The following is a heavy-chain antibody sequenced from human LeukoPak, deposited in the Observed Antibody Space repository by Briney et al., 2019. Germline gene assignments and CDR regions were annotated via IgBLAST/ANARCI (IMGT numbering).Heavy chain of an antibody. CDR1: GGSISSGGYS. CDR3: ARHWSP. Sequence: SQTLSLTCAVSGGSISSGGYSWSWIRQPPGKGLEWIATINFRGTPDYNPSFKSRVTIDADASENQFSLRLSSVTAADTAVYYCARHWSPWGQGTLVTVSS. J-gene: IGHJ5*02. V-gene: IGHV4-30-2*03. CDR2: INFRGTP.